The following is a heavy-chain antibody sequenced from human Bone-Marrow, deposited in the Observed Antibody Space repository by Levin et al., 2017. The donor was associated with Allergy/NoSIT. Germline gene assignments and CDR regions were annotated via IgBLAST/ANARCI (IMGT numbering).Heavy chain of an antibody. CDR1: GFTFSSFA. Sequence: QPGGSLRLSCAASGFTFSSFAMSWVRQAPGKGLEWVSSLSGPGDNTYYADSVKGRFTISRDNSKNTLYLQMNSLGAEDTAVYFCAKDLEFQLLYRAVHVDAMDVRGHGTMVTVSS. V-gene: IGHV3-23*01. CDR3: AKDLEFQLLYRAVHVDAMDV. D-gene: IGHD2-2*02. CDR2: LSGPGDNT. J-gene: IGHJ3*01.